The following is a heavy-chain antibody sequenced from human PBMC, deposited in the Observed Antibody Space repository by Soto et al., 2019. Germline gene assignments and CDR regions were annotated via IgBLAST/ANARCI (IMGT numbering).Heavy chain of an antibody. CDR1: GFTFGDYA. D-gene: IGHD3-22*01. Sequence: LRLSCAASGFTFGDYAMHWVRQTPENGLEWVANIDWDRGRISYIDSVRGRFTISRDDAKNSLSLQMDSLTTEDTAVYYCVKQKIYYTRGYFSPFFDSWGQGTLVTVSS. CDR2: IDWDRGRI. J-gene: IGHJ4*02. CDR3: VKQKIYYTRGYFSPFFDS. V-gene: IGHV3-9*01.